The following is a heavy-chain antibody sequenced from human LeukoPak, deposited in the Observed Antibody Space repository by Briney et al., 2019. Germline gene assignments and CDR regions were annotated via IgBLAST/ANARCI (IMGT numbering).Heavy chain of an antibody. CDR1: GFTFSTYG. CDR3: AKFPPPAAMSDYMDV. Sequence: PGGSLRLSCVASGFTFSTYGMSWVRQAPGKGLEWVSAISGSGGSTYYADSVKGRFTISRDNSKNTLYLQMNSLRAEDTAVYYCAKFPPPAAMSDYMDVWGKGTTVTVSS. D-gene: IGHD2-2*01. J-gene: IGHJ6*03. CDR2: ISGSGGST. V-gene: IGHV3-23*01.